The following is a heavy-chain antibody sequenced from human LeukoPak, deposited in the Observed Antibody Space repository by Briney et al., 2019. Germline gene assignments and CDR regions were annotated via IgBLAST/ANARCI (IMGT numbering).Heavy chain of an antibody. CDR2: IYSGGAT. J-gene: IGHJ4*02. D-gene: IGHD6-13*01. Sequence: GGSLRLPCAASGVTVGNNYMIWVRQAPGKGLEWVSRIYSGGATNYADSVKGRFTISRDSSKNTLLLQLNSLRAEDTAVYYCARDPSAVALGTYGWGQGTLVTVSS. V-gene: IGHV3-66*01. CDR1: GVTVGNNY. CDR3: ARDPSAVALGTYG.